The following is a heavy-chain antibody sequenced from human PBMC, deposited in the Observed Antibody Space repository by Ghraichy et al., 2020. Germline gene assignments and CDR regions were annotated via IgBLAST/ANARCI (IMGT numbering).Heavy chain of an antibody. J-gene: IGHJ4*02. V-gene: IGHV4-4*07. Sequence: SETLSLTCTVSGGSISSSYWSWIRQPAGKGLEWIGRLYTGWNTNSTPSLKSQLTMSVDTSKNHFSLKLSSVTAADTAISYCASARDSAYDYLDSWAQGTLVTVSS. D-gene: IGHD5-12*01. CDR2: LYTGWNT. CDR1: GGSISSSY. CDR3: ASARDSAYDYLDS.